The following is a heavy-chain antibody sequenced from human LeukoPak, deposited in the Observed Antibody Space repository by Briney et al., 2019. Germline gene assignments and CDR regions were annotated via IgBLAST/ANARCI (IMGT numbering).Heavy chain of an antibody. CDR1: GYTFTSFG. V-gene: IGHV1-18*01. D-gene: IGHD3-22*01. J-gene: IGHJ4*02. CDR2: ITTYNGNT. Sequence: ASVKVSCKASGYTFTSFGISWVRQAPGQGLEWMGWITTYNGNTNYVQKLQGRVSMTTDTSTSTAYMELRSLRSDDTAVYYCARGRHYYDSSGHHQPESLDYWGQGTLVTVSS. CDR3: ARGRHYYDSSGHHQPESLDY.